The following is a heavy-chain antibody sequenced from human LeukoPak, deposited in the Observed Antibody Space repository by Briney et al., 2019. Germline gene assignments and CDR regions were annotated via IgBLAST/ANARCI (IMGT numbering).Heavy chain of an antibody. V-gene: IGHV3-23*01. CDR3: AKSSGSYYNGGYYYYGMDV. CDR1: GFTFSSYA. Sequence: GGSLRLSCAASGFTFSSYAMSWVRQAPGKGLEWVSAISGSGGSTYYADSVKGRFTISRDNSKNTLYLQKNSLRAEDTAVYYCAKSSGSYYNGGYYYYGMDVWGQGTTVTVSS. J-gene: IGHJ6*02. D-gene: IGHD3-10*01. CDR2: ISGSGGST.